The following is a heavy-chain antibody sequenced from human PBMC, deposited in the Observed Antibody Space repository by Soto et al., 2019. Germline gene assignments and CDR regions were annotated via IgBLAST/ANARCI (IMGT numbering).Heavy chain of an antibody. CDR2: IYPDGSNT. Sequence: PGGSLRLSCAASGFTFSGNWMHWVRQAPGKGLLWVSRIYPDGSNTDYADSVKGRFTISRDNAKNTLYLQMNSLRAGDTAVYYCAGGIWNDNAYWGQGTLVTVSS. D-gene: IGHD1-1*01. CDR3: AGGIWNDNAY. CDR1: GFTFSGNW. V-gene: IGHV3-74*01. J-gene: IGHJ4*02.